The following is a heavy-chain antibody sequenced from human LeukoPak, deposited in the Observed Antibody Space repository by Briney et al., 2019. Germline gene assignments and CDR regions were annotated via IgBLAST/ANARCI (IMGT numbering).Heavy chain of an antibody. CDR3: TTGYYSGSGSDYNYYFDY. V-gene: IGHV3-15*01. CDR1: GFTFSNAW. CDR2: IKSKTDGGTT. D-gene: IGHD3-10*01. J-gene: IGHJ4*02. Sequence: PGGSLRLSCAASGFTFSNAWMRWVRQAPGKGLEWVGRIKSKTDGGTTDHAAPVKGRFIISRDDSKNEVYLQINSLKTEDSAVYYCTTGYYSGSGSDYNYYFDYWGQGTLVSVSS.